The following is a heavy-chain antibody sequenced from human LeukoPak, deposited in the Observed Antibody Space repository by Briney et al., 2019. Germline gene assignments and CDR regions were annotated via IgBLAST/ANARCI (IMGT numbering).Heavy chain of an antibody. CDR3: ARGMAGYSSSWYGDAFDI. V-gene: IGHV4-4*07. CDR1: GGSISSYY. CDR2: IYTSGST. D-gene: IGHD6-13*01. Sequence: PSETLSLTCSVSGGSISSYYWSWIRQPAGKGLEWIGRIYTSGSTNYNPSLRSRVTMSVDTSKNQFSLKLSSVTAADTAVYYCARGMAGYSSSWYGDAFDIWGQGTMVTVSS. J-gene: IGHJ3*02.